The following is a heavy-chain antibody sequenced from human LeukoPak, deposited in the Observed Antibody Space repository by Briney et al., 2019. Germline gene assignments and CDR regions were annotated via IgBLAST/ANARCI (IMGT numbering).Heavy chain of an antibody. J-gene: IGHJ4*02. CDR1: GYTFTSYY. CDR2: INPSGGST. D-gene: IGHD3-22*01. CDR3: ARDRGYDYYDSSGYYPKDYFDY. V-gene: IGHV1-46*03. Sequence: ASVKVSCKASGYTFTSYYMHWLRQAPGQGLEWMGIINPSGGSTSYAQKFQGRVTMTRDTSTSTVYMELSSLRSEDTAVYCCARDRGYDYYDSSGYYPKDYFDYWGQGTLVTVSS.